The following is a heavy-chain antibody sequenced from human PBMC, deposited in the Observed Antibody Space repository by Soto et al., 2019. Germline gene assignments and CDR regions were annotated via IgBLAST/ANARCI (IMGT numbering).Heavy chain of an antibody. Sequence: PSETLSLTCSVSGGSISCSYWSWIGQSPGKGLEWLGYVYYTGSTNYSPSLRSRVSISVDTSKNEFSLRLSSVTAADTAVYFCARSVAVPGAHIDYWGQGTQVTVSS. CDR1: GGSISCSY. CDR3: ARSVAVPGAHIDY. CDR2: VYYTGST. V-gene: IGHV4-59*01. D-gene: IGHD6-19*01. J-gene: IGHJ4*02.